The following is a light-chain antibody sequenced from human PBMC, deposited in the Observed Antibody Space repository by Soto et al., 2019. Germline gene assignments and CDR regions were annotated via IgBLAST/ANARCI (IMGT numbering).Light chain of an antibody. J-gene: IGKJ4*01. CDR3: QQYVSSPLT. CDR1: QAIRSTH. Sequence: EIVMTQSPATLSVSPGESATLSCRASQAIRSTHLAWYQQKPGQAPRLLMYLSSTRAPGIPDRFSGSGSGTDFTLSISRLEPEDFAVYYCQQYVSSPLTFGGGTKVDIK. CDR2: LSS. V-gene: IGKV3-20*01.